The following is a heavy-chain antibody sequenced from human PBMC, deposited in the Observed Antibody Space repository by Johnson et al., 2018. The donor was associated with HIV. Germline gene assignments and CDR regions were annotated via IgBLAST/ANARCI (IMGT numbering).Heavy chain of an antibody. D-gene: IGHD6-13*01. Sequence: QVQLVESGGGLIQPGGSLRLSCAASGFTVSSNYISWVRQAPGKGLEWVSYISSSGSTIYYADSVKGRFTISRDNAKNTLYLQMNSLRAEDTAVYYCARNDPAAGTGDAFDIWGQGTMVTVSS. CDR3: ARNDPAAGTGDAFDI. CDR2: ISSSGSTI. V-gene: IGHV3-11*04. CDR1: GFTVSSNY. J-gene: IGHJ3*02.